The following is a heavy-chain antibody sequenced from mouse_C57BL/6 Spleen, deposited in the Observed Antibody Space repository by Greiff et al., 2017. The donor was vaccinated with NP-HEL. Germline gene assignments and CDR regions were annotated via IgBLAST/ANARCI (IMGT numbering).Heavy chain of an antibody. CDR1: GYTFTDYE. CDR3: TRRGYYYGSSYGAMDY. Sequence: QVQLQQSGAELVRPGASVTLSCKASGYTFTDYEMHWVKQTPVHGLEWIGAIDPETGGTAYNQKFKGKAILTADKSSSTAYMELRSLTSEDSAVYYCTRRGYYYGSSYGAMDYWGQGTSVTVSS. CDR2: IDPETGGT. J-gene: IGHJ4*01. D-gene: IGHD1-1*01. V-gene: IGHV1-15*01.